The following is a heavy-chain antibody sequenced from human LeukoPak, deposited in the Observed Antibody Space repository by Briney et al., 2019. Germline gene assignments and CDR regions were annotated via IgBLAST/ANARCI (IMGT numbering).Heavy chain of an antibody. V-gene: IGHV3-7*01. CDR2: IKQDGSEK. J-gene: IGHJ4*02. CDR1: GFTHSSCR. Sequence: GGALRLSRAASGFTHSSCRLSWVCQPRARGREGVANIKQDGSEKYYVDSVKGRFTISRDNAKNSLYLQMNSLRAEDTAVYYCARDTAKGSGDYWGQGTLVPVSS. D-gene: IGHD3-10*01. CDR3: ARDTAKGSGDY.